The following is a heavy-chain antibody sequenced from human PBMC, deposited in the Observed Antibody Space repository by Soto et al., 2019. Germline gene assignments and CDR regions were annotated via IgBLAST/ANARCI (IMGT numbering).Heavy chain of an antibody. CDR1: GGTFSSYA. CDR2: IIPIFGTA. Sequence: SVKVSCKASGGTFSSYAISWVRQAPGQGLEWMGGIIPIFGTANYAQKFQGRVTITADKSTSTAYMELSSLRSEDTAVYYCARYNMITFGGLYHVWGQGTKVTVSS. D-gene: IGHD3-16*01. V-gene: IGHV1-69*06. J-gene: IGHJ6*02. CDR3: ARYNMITFGGLYHV.